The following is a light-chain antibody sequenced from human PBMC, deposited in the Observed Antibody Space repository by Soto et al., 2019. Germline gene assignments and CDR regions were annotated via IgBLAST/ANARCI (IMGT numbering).Light chain of an antibody. Sequence: EIQMTQSPSTLSASVGDRVTITCRASQSISSRLAWYQQKPGKAPNLLIYDASSLEGGVPSRFSGSGSETEFTLTISSLQPDDFATYYCQKYISGWTFGQGTKVDIK. CDR2: DAS. V-gene: IGKV1-5*01. CDR3: QKYISGWT. CDR1: QSISSR. J-gene: IGKJ1*01.